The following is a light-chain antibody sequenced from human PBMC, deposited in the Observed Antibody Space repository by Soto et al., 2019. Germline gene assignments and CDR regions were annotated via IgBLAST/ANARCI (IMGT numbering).Light chain of an antibody. J-gene: IGKJ1*01. CDR2: KAS. CDR3: QHYNSYSEA. Sequence: DIQMTQSPSTLSGSVGDRVTITCRASQTISSWLAWYQQKPGKAPKLLIYKASTLKSGVPSRFSGIGSGTEFNLTISSLQPDDFATYYCQHYNSYSEAFGQEKKVELK. V-gene: IGKV1-5*03. CDR1: QTISSW.